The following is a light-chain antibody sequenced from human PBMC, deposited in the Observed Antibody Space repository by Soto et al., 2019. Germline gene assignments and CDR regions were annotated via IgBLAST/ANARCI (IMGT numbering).Light chain of an antibody. CDR2: GAS. CDR1: QGINNW. CDR3: QQSYSTLLT. J-gene: IGKJ4*01. V-gene: IGKV1-8*01. Sequence: AIRMTQSPSSLSASTGDRVTITCRASQGINNWLAWFQQKPGQAPRLLIYGASTLQSGVPSRFGGSGSGTDFTLTISGLQSEDFAPYYGQQSYSTLLTFGGGTEVEIK.